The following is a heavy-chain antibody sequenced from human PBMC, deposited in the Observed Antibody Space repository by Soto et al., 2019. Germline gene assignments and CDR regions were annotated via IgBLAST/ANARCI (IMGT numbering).Heavy chain of an antibody. CDR2: IYYSVST. J-gene: IGHJ4*02. D-gene: IGHD2-8*02. CDR1: GGSISIYD. CDR3: ARDKITGLFDY. Sequence: PSESLSLTCTVCGGSISIYDWSVFRQSPGKGLEWIGYIYYSVSTNYNPSLKSRVTISVDTSKNQFSLKLTSVTAADTAVYYCARDKITGLFDYWGQGTLVTVSS. V-gene: IGHV4-59*12.